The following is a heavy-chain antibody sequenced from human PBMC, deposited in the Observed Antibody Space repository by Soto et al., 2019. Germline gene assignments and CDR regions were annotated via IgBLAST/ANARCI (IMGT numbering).Heavy chain of an antibody. D-gene: IGHD1-26*01. CDR2: ISYDGSNK. Sequence: QVQLVESGGGVVQPGRSLRLSCAASGFTFSTFGMHWVRQAPGKGLEWVAAISYDGSNKYYADSVKGRFTSSRDNSKNTLYLQMNGLRAEDTAVYYCASAVRRAGGWDFVYWGQGTLVTVSS. V-gene: IGHV3-30*03. CDR1: GFTFSTFG. CDR3: ASAVRRAGGWDFVY. J-gene: IGHJ4*02.